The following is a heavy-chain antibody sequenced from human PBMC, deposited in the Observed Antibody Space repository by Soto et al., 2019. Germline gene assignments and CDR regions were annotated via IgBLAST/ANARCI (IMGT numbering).Heavy chain of an antibody. Sequence: QVQVVQSGAEVKKPGASVRVSCKPSAYNLAGDGFTWVRQAPGQGLEWMRWINVHNGDTNYAQKFQDRFSLTTDTFTRTVYMELTNLRSDDTAVYYCARRGNPYMDVWGQGTTVIVSS. CDR2: INVHNGDT. CDR3: ARRGNPYMDV. V-gene: IGHV1-18*01. J-gene: IGHJ6*02. CDR1: AYNLAGDG.